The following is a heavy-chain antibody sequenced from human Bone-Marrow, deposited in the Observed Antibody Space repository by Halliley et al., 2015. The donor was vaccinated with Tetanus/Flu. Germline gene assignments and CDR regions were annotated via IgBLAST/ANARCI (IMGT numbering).Heavy chain of an antibody. CDR3: ARKTYDNSGHREFYLDD. CDR2: IYRSGST. V-gene: IGHV4-4*02. D-gene: IGHD3-22*01. Sequence: IGEIYRSGSTNYNPSLKNRVTISIDNSENKFSLRLTSVSAADTAVYYCARKTYDNSGHREFYLDDWGQGTLLTVSS. J-gene: IGHJ4*02.